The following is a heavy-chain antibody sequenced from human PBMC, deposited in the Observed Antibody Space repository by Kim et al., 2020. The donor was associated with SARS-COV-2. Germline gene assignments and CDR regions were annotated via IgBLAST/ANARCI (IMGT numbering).Heavy chain of an antibody. CDR2: IKQDGSEK. D-gene: IGHD2-2*01. V-gene: IGHV3-7*03. CDR1: GFTFSSYW. CDR3: ARDTRCSSTSCQDYYYYGMDV. Sequence: GGSLRLSCAASGFTFSSYWMSWVRQAPGKGLEWVANIKQDGSEKYYVDSVKGRFTISRDNAKNSLYLQMNSLRAEDTAVYYCARDTRCSSTSCQDYYYYGMDVWGQGTTVTVSS. J-gene: IGHJ6*02.